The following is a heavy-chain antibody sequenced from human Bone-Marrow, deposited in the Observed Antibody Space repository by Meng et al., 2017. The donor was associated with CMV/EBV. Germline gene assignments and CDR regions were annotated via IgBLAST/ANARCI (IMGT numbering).Heavy chain of an antibody. CDR3: ASYGYTNYFDY. Sequence: GSLRLSCTVSGGSMKRNTYYWSWIRQPPGKGLEWIGEINHSGSTNYNPSLKSRVTISVDTSKNQFSLKLSSVTAADTAVYYCASYGYTNYFDYWGQGTLVTVSS. D-gene: IGHD1-1*01. CDR2: INHSGST. J-gene: IGHJ4*02. V-gene: IGHV4-39*07. CDR1: GGSMKRNTYY.